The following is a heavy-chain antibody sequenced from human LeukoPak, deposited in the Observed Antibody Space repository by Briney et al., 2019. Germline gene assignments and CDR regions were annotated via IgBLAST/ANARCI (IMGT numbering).Heavy chain of an antibody. CDR1: GFTFSSYA. V-gene: IGHV3-64*01. J-gene: IGHJ3*02. D-gene: IGHD5-12*01. CDR3: AREGSSGYDRAFDI. CDR2: ISSNGGST. Sequence: HPGGSLRLSCAASGFTFSSYAMHWVRQAPGKGLEYVSAISSNGGSTYYANSVKGRFTISRDNSKNTLYLQMGSLRAEDMAVYYCAREGSSGYDRAFDIWGQGTMVTVSS.